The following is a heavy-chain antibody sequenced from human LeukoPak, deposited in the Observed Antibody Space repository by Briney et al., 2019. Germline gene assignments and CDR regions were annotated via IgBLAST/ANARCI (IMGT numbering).Heavy chain of an antibody. D-gene: IGHD3-10*01. Sequence: TVSSYAMSWGRKPPRSGMECNVSINYGGTTYYNPSLKSRVTISVDTSKNQFSLRLSSVTAADTAVYLCARYVVSGAGRYYFDYWGQGSLVTVSS. CDR2: INYGGTT. CDR1: TVSSYA. J-gene: IGHJ4*02. V-gene: IGHV4-39*01. CDR3: ARYVVSGAGRYYFDY.